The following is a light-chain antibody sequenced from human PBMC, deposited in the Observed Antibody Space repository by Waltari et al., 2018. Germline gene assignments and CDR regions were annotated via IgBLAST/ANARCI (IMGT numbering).Light chain of an antibody. Sequence: VVLTQSPDTLSLSPGERATLSCRASQSVSSISLVCLQQKPGQAPSLVYYGTSNRAAGFPSMFGSGASAAVFTLTISRLAPDVFTMYYCQQYDGSVLTFGGGTKVEL. J-gene: IGKJ4*01. CDR2: GTS. CDR1: QSVSSIS. V-gene: IGKV3-20*01. CDR3: QQYDGSVLT.